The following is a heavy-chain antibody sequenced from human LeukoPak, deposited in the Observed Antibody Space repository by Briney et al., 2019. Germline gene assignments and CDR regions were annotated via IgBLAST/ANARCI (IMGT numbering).Heavy chain of an antibody. D-gene: IGHD1-26*01. V-gene: IGHV6-1*01. CDR3: ARDKWEPRYAFDI. J-gene: IGHJ3*02. CDR1: GDTVSSNSAG. CDR2: TYYRSKWYY. Sequence: SQTLSLTCAISGDTVSSNSAGWNWIRQSPSRGLEWLGKTYYRSKWYYDYALSVKNRITINPDTSNNQFSLHLNSVTPEDTAVYYCARDKWEPRYAFDIWGQGTMVTVSS.